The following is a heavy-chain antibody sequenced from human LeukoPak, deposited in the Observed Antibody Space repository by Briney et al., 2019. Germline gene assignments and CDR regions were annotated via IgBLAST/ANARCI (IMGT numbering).Heavy chain of an antibody. CDR2: ISGSGGST. J-gene: IGHJ5*02. V-gene: IGHV3-23*01. CDR1: GFTFSSYA. D-gene: IGHD5-12*01. CDR3: AKKVTDIVATRRRGAYNWFDP. Sequence: GGSLRFSCAASGFTFSSYAMSWARQAPGKGLEWVSAISGSGGSTYYADSVKGRFTISRDNSKNTLYLQMNSLRAEDTAVYYCAKKVTDIVATRRRGAYNWFDPWGQGTLVTVSS.